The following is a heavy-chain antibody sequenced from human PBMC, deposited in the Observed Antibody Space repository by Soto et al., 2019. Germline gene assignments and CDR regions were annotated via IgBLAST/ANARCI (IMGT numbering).Heavy chain of an antibody. Sequence: PSETLSLICTVSGGSISSGGYYWSWIRQHPGKGLEWIGYIYYSGSTYYNPSLKSRVTISVDTSKNQFSLRLSSVTAADTAVYYCARAGGRYAITAYDVWGPGTLVTVSS. CDR1: GGSISSGGYY. D-gene: IGHD1-26*01. V-gene: IGHV4-31*03. CDR3: ARAGGRYAITAYDV. J-gene: IGHJ3*01. CDR2: IYYSGST.